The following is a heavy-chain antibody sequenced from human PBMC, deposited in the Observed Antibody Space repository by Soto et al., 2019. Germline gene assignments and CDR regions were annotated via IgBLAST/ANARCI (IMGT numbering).Heavy chain of an antibody. D-gene: IGHD2-2*01. V-gene: IGHV3-21*01. CDR3: ASAVHCSSTSCCDCGDYYYFMDV. Sequence: SLRLSCAGSGFTFSDYTMNWVRQAPGKGLEWVSSISSTSSSIYYADSVKGRFTISSDNAKNSLYLQMNSLRAEDTAVYYCASAVHCSSTSCCDCGDYYYFMDVWGKGTTVTVSS. CDR1: GFTFSDYT. CDR2: ISSTSSSI. J-gene: IGHJ6*03.